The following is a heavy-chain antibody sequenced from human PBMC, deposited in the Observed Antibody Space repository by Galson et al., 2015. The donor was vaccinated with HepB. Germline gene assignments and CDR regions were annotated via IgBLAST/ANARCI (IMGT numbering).Heavy chain of an antibody. CDR1: GYTFSRYG. J-gene: IGHJ4*02. V-gene: IGHV1-18*01. CDR3: ARGGYSYGKFDY. Sequence: SVKVSCKASGYTFSRYGISWVRQAPGQGLEWMGWISGDNANTNYAQKLQGRVTMTTDTSTSTAYMELTSLRSDDTAVYYCARGGYSYGKFDYWGQETLVTVSS. CDR2: ISGDNANT. D-gene: IGHD5-18*01.